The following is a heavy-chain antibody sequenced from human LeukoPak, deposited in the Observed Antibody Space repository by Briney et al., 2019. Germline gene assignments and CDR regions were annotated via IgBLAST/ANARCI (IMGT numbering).Heavy chain of an antibody. CDR1: GFTFSDYY. CDR2: ISSSGSTI. Sequence: GGSLRLSCAASGFTFSDYYMSWIRQAPGKGLEWVSYISSSGSTIYYADSVKGRFTISRDNAKNSLYLQMNSLRAEDTAAYCCARDGKVDAFDIWGQGTMVTVSS. V-gene: IGHV3-11*01. CDR3: ARDGKVDAFDI. J-gene: IGHJ3*02. D-gene: IGHD1-26*01.